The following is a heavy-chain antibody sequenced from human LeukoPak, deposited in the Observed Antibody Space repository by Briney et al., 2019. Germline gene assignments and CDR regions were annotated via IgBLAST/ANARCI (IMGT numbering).Heavy chain of an antibody. CDR3: SVWFGEFAH. D-gene: IGHD3-10*01. J-gene: IGHJ4*02. CDR1: GLTFTDYN. Sequence: ASVKVSCKASGLTFTDYNIHWVRQAPGQGLEWMGWINPNSGGTNYAQRFQGMVTMTRDTSISTAYMDLGSLKSDDTATYFCSVWFGEFAHWGQGTLVTVSS. CDR2: INPNSGGT. V-gene: IGHV1-2*02.